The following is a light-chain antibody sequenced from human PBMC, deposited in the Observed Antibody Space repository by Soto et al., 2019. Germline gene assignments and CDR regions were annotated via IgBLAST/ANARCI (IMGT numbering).Light chain of an antibody. CDR2: EVT. CDR1: SSDVGGYNY. V-gene: IGLV2-14*01. J-gene: IGLJ1*01. CDR3: SSYKSRSTRV. Sequence: QSVLTQPASVSGSPGQSITISCTGTSSDVGGYNYVSWYQQHPGKAPKLVIYEVTNRPSGISNRFSGSKSGNTASLTISGLQDDEEAAYYCSSYKSRSTRVFGTGTKVTV.